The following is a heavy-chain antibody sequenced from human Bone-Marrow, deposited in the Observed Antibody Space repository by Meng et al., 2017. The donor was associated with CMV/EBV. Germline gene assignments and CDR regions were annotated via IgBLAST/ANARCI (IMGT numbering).Heavy chain of an antibody. Sequence: GGSLRLSCATSGFPFDQYGMNWVRQVPGKGLEWVSGIASDGVNTGYVDSVKGRFTISRDNARHSLYLQMTHLRAEDTAVYYCARLRRVPAAVPYYDFWSGYSDAFDIWGQGTMVTVSS. D-gene: IGHD3-3*01. CDR3: ARLRRVPAAVPYYDFWSGYSDAFDI. CDR1: GFPFDQYG. J-gene: IGHJ3*02. CDR2: IASDGVNT. V-gene: IGHV3-20*04.